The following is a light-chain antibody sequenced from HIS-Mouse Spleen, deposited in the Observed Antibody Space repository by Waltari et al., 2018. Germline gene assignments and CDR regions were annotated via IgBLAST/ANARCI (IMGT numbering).Light chain of an antibody. CDR2: DVS. V-gene: IGLV2-11*01. J-gene: IGLJ2*01. Sequence: QSALTQPRSVSGSPGQSVTISCTGTSSDVGGYNYVPWYQQHPGKAPKLMIYDVSKRPSGVPERFSGSNSGNTATLTISGTQAMDEADYYCQAWDSSLVFGGGTKLTVL. CDR1: SSDVGGYNY. CDR3: QAWDSSLV.